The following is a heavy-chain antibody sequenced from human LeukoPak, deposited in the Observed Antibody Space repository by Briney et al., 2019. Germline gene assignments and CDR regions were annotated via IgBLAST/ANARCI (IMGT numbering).Heavy chain of an antibody. CDR2: INTNTGNP. V-gene: IGHV7-4-1*02. CDR1: GYTFTSYA. J-gene: IGHJ6*03. Sequence: ASVKVPCKASGYTFTSYAMNWVRQAPGQGLEWMGWINTNTGNPTYAQGFTGRFVFSSDTSVSTAYLQISSLKAEDTAVYYCARDLKYYYYYMDVWGKGTTVTVSS. CDR3: ARDLKYYYYYMDV.